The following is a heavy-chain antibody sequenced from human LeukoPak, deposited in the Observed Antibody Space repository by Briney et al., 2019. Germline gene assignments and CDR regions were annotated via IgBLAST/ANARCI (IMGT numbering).Heavy chain of an antibody. Sequence: PGGSLRLSCAASGFTFSSYSMNWVREAPGEGLEWGSSISSSSSYIYYADSVKVRFTISRDNAKNSLYLQMNSLRAEDTAVYYCASGVLRFLEWLSIPDAFDIWGQGTMVTVSS. CDR1: GFTFSSYS. CDR2: ISSSSSYI. D-gene: IGHD3-3*01. CDR3: ASGVLRFLEWLSIPDAFDI. J-gene: IGHJ3*02. V-gene: IGHV3-21*01.